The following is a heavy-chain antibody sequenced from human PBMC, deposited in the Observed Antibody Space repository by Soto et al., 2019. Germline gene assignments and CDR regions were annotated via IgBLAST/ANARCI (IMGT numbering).Heavy chain of an antibody. J-gene: IGHJ6*02. CDR1: GFTFSSYA. CDR2: ISYDGSNK. D-gene: IGHD3-3*01. Sequence: GGSLRLSCAASGFTFSSYAMHWVRQAPGKGLEWVAVISYDGSNKYYADSVKGRFTISRDNSKNTLYLQMNSLRAEDTAVYYCGRGKLSKGFTIFGVARLGYYGMDVWGQGTTVTVSS. V-gene: IGHV3-30-3*01. CDR3: GRGKLSKGFTIFGVARLGYYGMDV.